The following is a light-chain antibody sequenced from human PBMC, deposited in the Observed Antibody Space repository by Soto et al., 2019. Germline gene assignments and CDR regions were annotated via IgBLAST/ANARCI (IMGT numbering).Light chain of an antibody. Sequence: ILMTQSPATLSVSPGERATLSCRASQSVSNNLAWYQQKPGQAPRLLIYDASTRATGIPARFSGSGSGTEFTLTISCLQSEDCAVYYCQQYNNWPPWTFGQGTKVEIK. V-gene: IGKV3-15*01. CDR1: QSVSNN. J-gene: IGKJ1*01. CDR2: DAS. CDR3: QQYNNWPPWT.